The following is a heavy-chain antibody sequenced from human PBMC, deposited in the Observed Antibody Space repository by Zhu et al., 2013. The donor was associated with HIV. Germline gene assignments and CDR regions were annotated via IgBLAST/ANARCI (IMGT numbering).Heavy chain of an antibody. CDR3: AREPEEPYFDY. D-gene: IGHD1-1*01. CDR1: GGSVSSGHYY. V-gene: IGHV4-61*01. J-gene: IGHJ4*02. Sequence: VQLQESGPGLVKPSETLSLTCAVSGGSVSSGHYYWSWIRQPPGKGLEWIGYIYYSGSTNYNPSLKSRVTISVDTSKNQFSLKLSSVTAADTAVYYCAREPEEPYFDYWGQGTLVTVSS. CDR2: IYYSGST.